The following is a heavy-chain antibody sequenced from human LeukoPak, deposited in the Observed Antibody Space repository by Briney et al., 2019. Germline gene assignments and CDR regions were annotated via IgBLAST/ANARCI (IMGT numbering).Heavy chain of an antibody. V-gene: IGHV4-39*07. CDR3: ARRNSGSYYRLSAFDI. J-gene: IGHJ3*02. Sequence: SETLSLTCTVSGGSISSSSYYWGWIRQPPGKGLEWIGEINHSGSTNYNPSLKSRVTISVDTSKNQFSLKLSSVTAADTAVYYCARRNSGSYYRLSAFDIWGQGTMVTVSS. CDR1: GGSISSSSYY. D-gene: IGHD1-26*01. CDR2: INHSGST.